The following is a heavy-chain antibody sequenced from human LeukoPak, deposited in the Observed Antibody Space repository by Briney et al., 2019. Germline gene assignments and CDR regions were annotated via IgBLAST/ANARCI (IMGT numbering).Heavy chain of an antibody. Sequence: GGPLRLSCAASGFTVSDNYMNWVRQAPGKGLEWVSYISSSSSTIYYADSVKGRFTISRDNAKNSLYLQMNSLRAEDTAVYYCARASFEYSSSSRADYWGQGTLVTVSS. CDR2: ISSSSSTI. CDR3: ARASFEYSSSSRADY. J-gene: IGHJ4*02. V-gene: IGHV3-48*01. CDR1: GFTVSDNY. D-gene: IGHD6-6*01.